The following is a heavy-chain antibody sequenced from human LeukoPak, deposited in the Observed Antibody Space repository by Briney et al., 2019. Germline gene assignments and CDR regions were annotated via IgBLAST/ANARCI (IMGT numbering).Heavy chain of an antibody. V-gene: IGHV4-30-2*01. J-gene: IGHJ5*02. CDR2: IYHSGST. CDR1: GASISSGGYS. Sequence: SQTLSLTCAVSGASISSGGYSWSWNRQPPGKGLEWIGYIYHSGSTYYNPSLKSRVTISVDRSKNQFSLKLSSVTAADTAVYYCARGDYGDHNWFDPWGQGTLVTVSS. D-gene: IGHD4-17*01. CDR3: ARGDYGDHNWFDP.